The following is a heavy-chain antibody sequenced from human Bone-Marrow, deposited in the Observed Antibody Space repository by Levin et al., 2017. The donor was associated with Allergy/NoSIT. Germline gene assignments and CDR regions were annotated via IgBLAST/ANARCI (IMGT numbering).Heavy chain of an antibody. J-gene: IGHJ3*02. V-gene: IGHV3-48*02. Sequence: GESLKISYAASGFTFSSYSMNWVRQAPGKGLEWVSYISSSSSTIYYADSVKGRFTISRDNAKNSLYLQMNSLRDEDTAVYYCARTTVTNGRSLSGAFDIWGQGTMVTVSS. CDR2: ISSSSSTI. CDR1: GFTFSSYS. D-gene: IGHD4-17*01. CDR3: ARTTVTNGRSLSGAFDI.